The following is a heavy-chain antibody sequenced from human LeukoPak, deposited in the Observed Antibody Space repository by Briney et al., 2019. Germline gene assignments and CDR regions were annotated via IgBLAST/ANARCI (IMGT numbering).Heavy chain of an antibody. V-gene: IGHV3-53*01. CDR3: ARDLEGYSYGSY. Sequence: GGSLRLSCAASGFTVSSNYMSWVRQAPGKGLEWVSVIYSGGSTNYADSVKGRFTISRDNSMNTVYLQMNSLRVEDTAVYFCARDLEGYSYGSYWGQGTLVTVSS. CDR2: IYSGGST. J-gene: IGHJ4*02. CDR1: GFTVSSNY. D-gene: IGHD5-18*01.